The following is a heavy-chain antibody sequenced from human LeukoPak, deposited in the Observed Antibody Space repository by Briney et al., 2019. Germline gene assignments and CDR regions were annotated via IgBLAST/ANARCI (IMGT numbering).Heavy chain of an antibody. CDR1: GESFSGNF. J-gene: IGHJ4*02. D-gene: IGHD4-17*01. V-gene: IGHV4-34*01. CDR3: ARLRSIRYYFDY. Sequence: SETLSLTCAVSGESFSGNFWTWIRQSPGKGLEWIGEIDNNGITNYNPSLKSRVTMSVDTTRKRFSLKLSSVTAADTAVYYCARLRSIRYYFDYWGQGTLVTVSS. CDR2: IDNNGIT.